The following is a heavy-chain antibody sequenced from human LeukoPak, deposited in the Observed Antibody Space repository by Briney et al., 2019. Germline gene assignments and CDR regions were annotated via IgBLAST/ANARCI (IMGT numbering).Heavy chain of an antibody. CDR2: INHSGST. CDR3: ARVVRITMIVVVTRDAFDI. V-gene: IGHV4-34*01. J-gene: IGHJ3*02. Sequence: SETLSLTCAVYGGSFSGYYWSWIRQPPGKGLQWIGEINHSGSTNYNPSLKSRVTLSVDTSKNQFSLKLSSVTAADTAVYYCARVVRITMIVVVTRDAFDIWGQGTMVTVSS. CDR1: GGSFSGYY. D-gene: IGHD3-22*01.